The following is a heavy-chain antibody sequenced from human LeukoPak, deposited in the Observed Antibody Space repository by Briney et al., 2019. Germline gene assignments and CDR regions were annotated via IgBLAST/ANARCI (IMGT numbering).Heavy chain of an antibody. D-gene: IGHD3-10*01. CDR1: GFTFSSYS. V-gene: IGHV3-48*02. CDR3: ARVGGYYGSGSYFDY. CDR2: ISSSSSTI. Sequence: GSLRLSCAASGFTFSSYSMNWVRQAPGKGLEWVSYISSSSSTIYYADSVKGRFTISRDNAKNSLYLQMNSLRDEDTAVYYCARVGGYYGSGSYFDYWGQGTLVTVSS. J-gene: IGHJ4*02.